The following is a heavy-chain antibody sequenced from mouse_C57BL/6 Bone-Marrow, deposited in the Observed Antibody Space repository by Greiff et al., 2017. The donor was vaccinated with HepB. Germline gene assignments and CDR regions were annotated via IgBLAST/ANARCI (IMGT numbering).Heavy chain of an antibody. D-gene: IGHD1-1*01. V-gene: IGHV2-2*01. Sequence: VKLMESGPGLVQPSQSLSITCTVSGFSLTSYGVHWVRQSPGKGLEWLGVIWSGGSTDYNAAFISRLSISKDNSKSQVFFKMNSLQADDTAIYYCARNLGNYYGSRGGFAYWGQGTLVTVSA. CDR1: GFSLTSYG. J-gene: IGHJ3*01. CDR2: IWSGGST. CDR3: ARNLGNYYGSRGGFAY.